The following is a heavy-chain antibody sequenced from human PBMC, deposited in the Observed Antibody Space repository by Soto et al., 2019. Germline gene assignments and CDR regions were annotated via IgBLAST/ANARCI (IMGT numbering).Heavy chain of an antibody. V-gene: IGHV4-30-4*01. Sequence: PSETLSLTCTVSGGSISSGDYYWSWIRQPPGKGLEWIGYIYYSGSTYYNPSLKSRVTISVDTSKNQFSLKLSSVTAADTAVYYCARDRALDGSGSRLRAFDIWGQGTMVTVSS. CDR2: IYYSGST. D-gene: IGHD3-10*01. CDR3: ARDRALDGSGSRLRAFDI. J-gene: IGHJ3*02. CDR1: GGSISSGDYY.